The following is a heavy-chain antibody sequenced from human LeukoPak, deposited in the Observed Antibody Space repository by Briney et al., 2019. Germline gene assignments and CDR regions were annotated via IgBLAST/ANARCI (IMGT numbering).Heavy chain of an antibody. J-gene: IGHJ4*02. D-gene: IGHD3-10*01. CDR2: ISSDGSST. Sequence: GGSLRLSCAASGFTFSSSWMHWLRQAPGKELVWVSRISSDGSSTSYADSVKGRFTISRDNAKSTLYLQMNSLRAEDTALYFCASHGYYGSGSYCHHWGQGTLFSVSS. CDR1: GFTFSSSW. V-gene: IGHV3-74*01. CDR3: ASHGYYGSGSYCHH.